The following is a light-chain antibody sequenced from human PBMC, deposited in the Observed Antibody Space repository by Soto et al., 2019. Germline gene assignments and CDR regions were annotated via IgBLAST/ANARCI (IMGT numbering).Light chain of an antibody. CDR2: AAS. V-gene: IGKV1-39*01. J-gene: IGKJ3*01. CDR3: QQSYRTPLT. CDR1: QSISSY. Sequence: DIQMTQSPSSLSASVGDRVTITCRASQSISSYLNWYQQKPGKAPKLLIYAASSLQSGVPSRFSGSGSGTDFTLIISSLQPGDFATYYCQQSYRTPLTFGPGTKVDTK.